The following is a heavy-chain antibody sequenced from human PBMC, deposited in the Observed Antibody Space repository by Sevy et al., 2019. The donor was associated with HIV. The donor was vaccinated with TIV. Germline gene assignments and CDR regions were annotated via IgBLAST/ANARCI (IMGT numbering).Heavy chain of an antibody. CDR3: ARVRGYTHVYCFDY. D-gene: IGHD5-18*01. V-gene: IGHV4-30-4*01. CDR1: GASISSGDDY. CDR2: IYYSGST. J-gene: IGHJ4*02. Sequence: SETLSLTCTVSGASISSGDDYWSWIRQPPGKGLEWIGYIYYSGSTYYNPSLKSRVTISVDTSKNQFSLKVRSVTAADTAVYYCARVRGYTHVYCFDYWGQGSLVTVSS.